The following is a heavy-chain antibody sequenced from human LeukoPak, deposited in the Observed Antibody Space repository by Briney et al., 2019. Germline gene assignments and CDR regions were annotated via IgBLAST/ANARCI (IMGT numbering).Heavy chain of an antibody. CDR2: FDPEDGET. CDR1: GYTLTELS. CDR3: ATVPAYCSSTSCYFAFDI. V-gene: IGHV1-24*01. Sequence: GASVKVSCKVSGYTLTELSMHWVRQAPGKGLEWMGGFDPEDGETIYAQKFQGRVTMTEDTSTDTAYMELSSLRSEDTAVYYCATVPAYCSSTSCYFAFDIWGQGTMVTVSS. D-gene: IGHD2-2*01. J-gene: IGHJ3*02.